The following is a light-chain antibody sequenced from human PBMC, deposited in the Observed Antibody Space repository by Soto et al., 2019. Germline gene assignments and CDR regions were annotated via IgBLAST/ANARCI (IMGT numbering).Light chain of an antibody. Sequence: QSALTQPASVSESPGQSITISCTGSSSDVAAHNFVSWYQHHPDKAPKLIIYDVTNRPSGVSNRFSGSKSGTTASLTISGLQAEDEADYYCSSYTPSNTVVFGGGTKLT. V-gene: IGLV2-14*03. CDR1: SSDVAAHNF. CDR3: SSYTPSNTVV. J-gene: IGLJ2*01. CDR2: DVT.